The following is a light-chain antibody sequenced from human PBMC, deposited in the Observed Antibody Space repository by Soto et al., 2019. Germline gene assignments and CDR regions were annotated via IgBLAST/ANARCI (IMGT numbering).Light chain of an antibody. CDR1: HSISSV. CDR2: GGS. Sequence: DFQLTQSPSSLSASVGDRVTITCRASHSISSVLNWSQQKPGKAPRLLIFGGSSLQRGVPSRFSGSGSGTEFTLTISSLQPEDFATYYWQQRSNSLMSTCGQGTHQEIK. CDR3: QQRSNSLMST. J-gene: IGKJ2*01. V-gene: IGKV1-39*01.